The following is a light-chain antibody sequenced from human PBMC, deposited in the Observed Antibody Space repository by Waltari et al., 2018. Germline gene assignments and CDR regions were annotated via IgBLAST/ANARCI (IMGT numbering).Light chain of an antibody. CDR2: DVR. J-gene: IGLJ2*01. CDR1: SSDIGRYNY. V-gene: IGLV2-14*03. Sequence: QSALTQPASVSGSPGQSITISCTGTSSDIGRYNYVSWFQQHPGKAPKLMIYDVRNRPSVVSHRFSGSKSDYTASLTISGLQAEDEAVYFCNSFTSSNTVIFGGGTKLTV. CDR3: NSFTSSNTVI.